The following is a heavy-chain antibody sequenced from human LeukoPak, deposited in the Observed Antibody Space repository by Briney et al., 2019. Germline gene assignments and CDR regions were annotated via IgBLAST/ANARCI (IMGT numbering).Heavy chain of an antibody. J-gene: IGHJ5*02. CDR3: ARGSSSWYLSWFDP. D-gene: IGHD6-13*01. V-gene: IGHV4-39*07. Sequence: SETLSLTCIVSDDFISSRSYYWGWIRQPPGKGLEWIGSIYYNGSTYYNPSLKSRVTISVDTSKNQYSLKLSSVTAADTAVYYCARGSSSWYLSWFDPWGQGTLVTVSS. CDR1: DDFISSRSYY. CDR2: IYYNGST.